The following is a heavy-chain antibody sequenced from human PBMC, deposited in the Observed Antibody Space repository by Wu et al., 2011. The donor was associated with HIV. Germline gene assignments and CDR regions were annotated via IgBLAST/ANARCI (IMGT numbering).Heavy chain of an antibody. V-gene: IGHV1-46*01. CDR2: INPSGGST. J-gene: IGHJ4*02. CDR3: ARGLDGSASQTELDY. Sequence: QVQLVQSGAEVNKPGASVKVSCKASGYTLTSYYMHWVRQAPGQGLEWMGLINPSGGSTSLAQKFQGRVTMTRDTSTSTVYMWLSSLRSEDTAMYYCARGLDGSASQTELDYWGQGPWSPSPQ. CDR1: GYTLTSYY. D-gene: IGHD3-10*01.